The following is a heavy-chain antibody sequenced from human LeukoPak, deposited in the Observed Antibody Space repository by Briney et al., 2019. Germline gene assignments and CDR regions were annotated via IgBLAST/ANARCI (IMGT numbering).Heavy chain of an antibody. CDR2: ISWNSGSI. CDR3: AKGGTPYCSGGSCPFAGFDP. J-gene: IGHJ5*02. D-gene: IGHD2-15*01. CDR1: GFTFDDYA. Sequence: GGSLRLSCAASGFTFDDYAMHWVRQAPGKGLEWVSGISWNSGSIGYADSVKGRFTISRDNAKNSLYLQMNSLRAEDTALYYCAKGGTPYCSGGSCPFAGFDPLGQGTLVTASS. V-gene: IGHV3-9*01.